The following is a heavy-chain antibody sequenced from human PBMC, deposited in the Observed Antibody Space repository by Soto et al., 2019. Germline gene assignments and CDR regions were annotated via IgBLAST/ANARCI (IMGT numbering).Heavy chain of an antibody. CDR1: GFTFSGSA. D-gene: IGHD2-2*01. Sequence: PGGSLRLSCAASGFTFSGSAMHWVRQASGKGLEWVGRIRSKANSYATAYAASVKGRFTISRDDSKNTAYLQMNSLKTEDTAVYYCTRPNIVLVPAATQRYYYYGMDVWGQGTTVTVSS. V-gene: IGHV3-73*01. CDR2: IRSKANSYAT. J-gene: IGHJ6*02. CDR3: TRPNIVLVPAATQRYYYYGMDV.